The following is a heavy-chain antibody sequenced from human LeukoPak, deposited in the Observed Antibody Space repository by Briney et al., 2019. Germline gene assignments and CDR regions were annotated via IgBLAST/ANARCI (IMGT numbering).Heavy chain of an antibody. CDR1: GGSISSYY. CDR2: IHSSGST. J-gene: IGHJ4*02. V-gene: IGHV4-59*01. D-gene: IGHD2-2*01. Sequence: PSETLSLTCTVSGGSISSYYWSCIRQPPGKGLECSVDIHSSGSTNYNPSLKSRLTISVDTSKNQFSLKLRSVTAADTAVYYCVRGIYCSSTSCYYYFDYWGQGTLVTVSS. CDR3: VRGIYCSSTSCYYYFDY.